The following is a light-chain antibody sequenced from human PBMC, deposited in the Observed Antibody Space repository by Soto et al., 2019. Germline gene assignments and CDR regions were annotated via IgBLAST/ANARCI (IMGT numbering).Light chain of an antibody. CDR2: GAS. CDR3: QQYNDWPLT. Sequence: ETLMTQSPATLSVSPGERATLSCRASQSVNNNLAWYQQKLGQAPRVLIYGASTRATGIPARFSGTGSGTEFTLTISSLQSEDFALYYCQQYNDWPLTFGQGTKVDIK. CDR1: QSVNNN. V-gene: IGKV3-15*01. J-gene: IGKJ1*01.